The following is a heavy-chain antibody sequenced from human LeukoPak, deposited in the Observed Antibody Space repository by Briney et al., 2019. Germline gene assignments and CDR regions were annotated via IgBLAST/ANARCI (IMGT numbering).Heavy chain of an antibody. Sequence: SQTLSLTCTVSGGSISSGGYYWSWIRQHPGKGPEWIGYIYYSGSTYYNPSLKSRVTISVDTSKNQFSLKLSSVTAADTAVYYCAREKSVYYYDSSGPVDYWGQGTLVPVSS. CDR3: AREKSVYYYDSSGPVDY. V-gene: IGHV4-31*03. D-gene: IGHD3-22*01. CDR1: GGSISSGGYY. J-gene: IGHJ4*02. CDR2: IYYSGST.